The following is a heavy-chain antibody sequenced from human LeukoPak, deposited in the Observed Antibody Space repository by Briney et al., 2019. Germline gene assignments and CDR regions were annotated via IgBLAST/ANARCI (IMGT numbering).Heavy chain of an antibody. Sequence: SVKVSCKASGGTFNSYAISWVRQAPGQGLEGMGRIITIFGTANYAQRFQGRVTITTDESTSTAYMELSSLRSEDTAVYYCARDVEEYSYGYLDYWGQGTLVTVSS. D-gene: IGHD5-18*01. CDR3: ARDVEEYSYGYLDY. CDR1: GGTFNSYA. J-gene: IGHJ4*02. V-gene: IGHV1-69*05. CDR2: IITIFGTA.